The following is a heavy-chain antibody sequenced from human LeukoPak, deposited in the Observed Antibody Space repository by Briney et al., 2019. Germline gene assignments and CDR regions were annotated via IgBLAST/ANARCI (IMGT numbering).Heavy chain of an antibody. CDR3: GRGLSYYSYGMDV. Sequence: PGGSLRLSCAASGFTFNTYTMSWVRQAPGKGLEWVSTISGSGGGTYYADSVKGRFTISRDNSKNTLFLQMNGLRAEDTAVYYCGRGLSYYSYGMDVWGQGTTVTVSS. CDR1: GFTFNTYT. J-gene: IGHJ6*02. CDR2: ISGSGGGT. V-gene: IGHV3-23*01. D-gene: IGHD2-21*01.